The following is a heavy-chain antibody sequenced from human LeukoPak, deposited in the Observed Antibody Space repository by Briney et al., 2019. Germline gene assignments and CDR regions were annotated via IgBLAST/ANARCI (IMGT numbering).Heavy chain of an antibody. D-gene: IGHD3-22*01. J-gene: IGHJ4*02. V-gene: IGHV3-23*01. CDR2: ISGSGGST. Sequence: GGSLTLSCAASGFTFSSYAMRWLRQPPDKGGVSVSAISGSGGSTYYADSVRGRFTISRDNSKNTLYLQMNSVRAADKDVYYCAKGWSSGYYYAVECWGEGTLVSVSS. CDR3: AKGWSSGYYYAVEC. CDR1: GFTFSSYA.